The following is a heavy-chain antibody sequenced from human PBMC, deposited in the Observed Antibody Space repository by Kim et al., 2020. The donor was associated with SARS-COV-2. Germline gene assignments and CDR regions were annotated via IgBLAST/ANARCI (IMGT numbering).Heavy chain of an antibody. CDR3: ARGRGGYANQADY. Sequence: SETLSLTCTVSGDSISSSHWTWIRQPPGKGLEWIGYISSSGSTNYNPSLKSRVTMSLDTYKNQFSLRLSSVTAADTAFYYCARGRGGYANQADYWGQGTLVTVSS. CDR1: GDSISSSH. J-gene: IGHJ4*02. D-gene: IGHD3-16*01. CDR2: ISSSGST. V-gene: IGHV4-59*01.